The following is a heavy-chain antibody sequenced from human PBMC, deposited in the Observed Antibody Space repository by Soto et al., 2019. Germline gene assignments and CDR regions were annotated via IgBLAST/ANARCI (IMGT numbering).Heavy chain of an antibody. V-gene: IGHV3-7*03. D-gene: IGHD3-16*01. CDR2: IKQDGREK. CDR1: GFSFSSYW. CDR3: AGDGVRNGAYNGWLDP. Sequence: GGSLRLSCAASGFSFSSYWMTWVRQAPGKGLEWVANIKQDGREKYYVASVKGRFTISRDNDKNLLYLQMDSLTPDDTAVYYCAGDGVRNGAYNGWLDPWGQGTLVTVPQ. J-gene: IGHJ5*02.